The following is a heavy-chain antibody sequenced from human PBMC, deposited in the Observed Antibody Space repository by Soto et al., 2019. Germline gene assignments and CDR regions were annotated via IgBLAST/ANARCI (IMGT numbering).Heavy chain of an antibody. CDR3: ARDRGTLGYCSGGSCSYFDY. CDR2: IYYSGST. J-gene: IGHJ4*02. CDR1: GGSISSGDYY. D-gene: IGHD2-15*01. V-gene: IGHV4-30-4*01. Sequence: QVQLQESGPGLVKPSQTLSLTCTVSGGSISSGDYYWSWIRQPPGKGLERIGYIYYSGSTYYNPSLKRPVTIAVHPSKDQFSRKLSSVAAADTAVYYCARDRGTLGYCSGGSCSYFDYWGQGTLVTVSS.